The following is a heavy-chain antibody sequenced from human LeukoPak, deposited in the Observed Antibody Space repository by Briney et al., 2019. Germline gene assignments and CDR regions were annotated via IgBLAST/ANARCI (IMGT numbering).Heavy chain of an antibody. J-gene: IGHJ4*02. CDR1: GGSISSGDYY. Sequence: SETLSLTCTVSGGSISSGDYYWSWIRQPPGKGLEWIGYIYYSGSTYYNPSLKSRVTISVDTSKNQFSLKLSSVTAADTAVYYCARGRGRTYYYDSSGYANFDYWGQGTLVTVSS. D-gene: IGHD3-22*01. CDR3: ARGRGRTYYYDSSGYANFDY. CDR2: IYYSGST. V-gene: IGHV4-30-4*01.